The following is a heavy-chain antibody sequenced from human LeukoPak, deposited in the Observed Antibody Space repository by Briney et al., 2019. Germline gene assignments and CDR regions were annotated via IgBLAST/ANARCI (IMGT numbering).Heavy chain of an antibody. Sequence: GGSLRLSCAASGFTFSTHAMTWVREAPGKGLWWVSSIDSSGDYTFYADSVKGRFTISRDNSKDTLYLQLSGLRAEDTAIYYCGKEFSSGWFFWGQGTLVSVSS. D-gene: IGHD6-13*01. CDR1: GFTFSTHA. V-gene: IGHV3-23*01. J-gene: IGHJ4*02. CDR3: GKEFSSGWFF. CDR2: IDSSGDYT.